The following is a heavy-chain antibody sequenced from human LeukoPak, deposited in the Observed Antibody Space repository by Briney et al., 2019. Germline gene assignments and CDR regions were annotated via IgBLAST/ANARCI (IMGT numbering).Heavy chain of an antibody. Sequence: SETLSLTCTVSGGSISSSSYYWGWIRQPPGKGLEWIGSIYYSGSTYYNPSLKSRVTISVDTSKNQFSLKLSSVTAADTAVYYCARESYYDILTGYYFLGRMFDYWGQGTLVTVSS. CDR3: ARESYYDILTGYYFLGRMFDY. V-gene: IGHV4-39*01. J-gene: IGHJ4*02. CDR1: GGSISSSSYY. D-gene: IGHD3-9*01. CDR2: IYYSGST.